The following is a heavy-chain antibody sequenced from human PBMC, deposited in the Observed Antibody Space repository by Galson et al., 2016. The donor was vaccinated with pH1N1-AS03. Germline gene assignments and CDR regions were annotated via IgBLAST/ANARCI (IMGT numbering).Heavy chain of an antibody. V-gene: IGHV3-23*01. D-gene: IGHD6-13*01. CDR2: ISVTGGST. CDR1: GFTFSSYG. CDR3: PKDRSSWPPGWGSVDS. Sequence: SLRLSCATSGFTFSSYGMTWVRQAPGKGLEWVSSISVTGGSTYYADSVKGRFTISRDHSKNTLYLQMSSLRAEDTAVYYCPKDRSSWPPGWGSVDSWGQGTLVTVSS. J-gene: IGHJ4*02.